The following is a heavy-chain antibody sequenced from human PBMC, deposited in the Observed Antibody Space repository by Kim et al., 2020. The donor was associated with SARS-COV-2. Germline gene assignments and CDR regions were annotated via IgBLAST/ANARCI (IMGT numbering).Heavy chain of an antibody. Sequence: SETLSLTCTVSGGSISSSSYYWGWIRQPPGKGLEWIGSIYYSGSTYYNPSLKSRVTISVDTSKNQFSLKLSSVTAADTAVYYCASILLLWFGELLSTYGMDVWGRGTTVTVSS. CDR2: IYYSGST. J-gene: IGHJ6*02. D-gene: IGHD3-10*01. CDR3: ASILLLWFGELLSTYGMDV. CDR1: GGSISSSSYY. V-gene: IGHV4-39*01.